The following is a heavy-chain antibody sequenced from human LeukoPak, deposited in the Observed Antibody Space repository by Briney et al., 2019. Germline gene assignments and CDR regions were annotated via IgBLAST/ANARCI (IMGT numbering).Heavy chain of an antibody. V-gene: IGHV3-74*01. Sequence: GGSLRLSCAASGFTFSTYWMHWVRQAPGKGLVWVSRISHDGSSSSYADSVKGRFTISRDNAKNTLYLQMNSLRADDTAVYYCAGAGYPYAFDIWGQGTMVTVSS. D-gene: IGHD5-18*01. CDR3: AGAGYPYAFDI. J-gene: IGHJ3*02. CDR2: ISHDGSSS. CDR1: GFTFSTYW.